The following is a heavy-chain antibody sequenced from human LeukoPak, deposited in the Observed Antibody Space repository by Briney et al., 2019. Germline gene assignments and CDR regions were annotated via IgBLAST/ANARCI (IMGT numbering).Heavy chain of an antibody. CDR2: IIPIFGTA. D-gene: IGHD3-22*01. CDR1: GGTFSSYA. CDR3: ASFQLGPNSRPNYYDSSGYIY. Sequence: ASVKVSCKASGGTFSSYAISWVRQAPGQGLEWMGGIIPIFGTANYAQKFQGRVTITADESTSTAYMELSSLRSEDTAVYYCASFQLGPNSRPNYYDSSGYIYWGQGTLVTVSS. V-gene: IGHV1-69*01. J-gene: IGHJ4*02.